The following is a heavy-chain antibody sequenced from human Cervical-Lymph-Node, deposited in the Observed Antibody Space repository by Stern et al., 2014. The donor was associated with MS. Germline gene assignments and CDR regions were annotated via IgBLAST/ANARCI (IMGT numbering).Heavy chain of an antibody. V-gene: IGHV5-51*01. CDR2: IFPGGSDI. CDR1: GYTFTSYW. J-gene: IGHJ4*02. CDR3: ARQRYFDY. Sequence: QLVQSGPEVKRPGESLKISCQASGYTFTSYWIGWVRQMPGKGLKWIAIIFPGGSDIRYSPSFQGQVTISADKSSSTAYLQWNNLKASDTAIYYCARQRYFDYWGQGTLVTVSS.